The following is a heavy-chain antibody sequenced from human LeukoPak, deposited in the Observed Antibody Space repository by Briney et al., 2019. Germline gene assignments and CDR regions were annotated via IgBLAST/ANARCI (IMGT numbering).Heavy chain of an antibody. J-gene: IGHJ6*03. Sequence: AGGSLRLSCAASGFTFSSYGMHWVRQAPGKGLEWVSAISGSGGSTYYADSVKGRFTISRDNSKNTLYLQMNSLRAEDTAVYYCAKSGAGYYYMDVWGKGTTVTVSS. CDR2: ISGSGGST. CDR1: GFTFSSYG. D-gene: IGHD1-26*01. CDR3: AKSGAGYYYMDV. V-gene: IGHV3-23*01.